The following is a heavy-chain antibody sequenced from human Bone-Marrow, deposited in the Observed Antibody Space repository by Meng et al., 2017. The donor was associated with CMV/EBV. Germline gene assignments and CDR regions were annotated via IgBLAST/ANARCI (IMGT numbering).Heavy chain of an antibody. CDR1: GYTFTGYY. V-gene: IGHV1-2*02. J-gene: IGHJ6*01. D-gene: IGHD3/OR15-3a*01. CDR2: INPNSGGT. CDR3: ARDGPGRFLDQTPSGGMDV. Sequence: ASVKVSCKASGYTFTGYYMHWVRQAPGQGLEWMGWINPNSGGTNYAQKFQGRVTMTRDTSISTAYMELSRLRSDDTAVYYCARDGPGRFLDQTPSGGMDVWGQGPMVTGSS.